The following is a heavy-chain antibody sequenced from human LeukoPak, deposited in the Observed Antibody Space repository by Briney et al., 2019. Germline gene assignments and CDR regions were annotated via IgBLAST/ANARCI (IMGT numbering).Heavy chain of an antibody. D-gene: IGHD6-19*01. CDR2: IKSKTDGGTT. Sequence: KTGGSLRLSCAASGFIFSNAWMAWVRQAPGKGLECLGRIKSKTDGGTTDYAAPVKGRFTISRDDSKNTLYLQMNSLKTEDTAVYFCATSSGWTGTFDYWGQGTLVTVSS. J-gene: IGHJ4*02. CDR3: ATSSGWTGTFDY. CDR1: GFIFSNAW. V-gene: IGHV3-15*01.